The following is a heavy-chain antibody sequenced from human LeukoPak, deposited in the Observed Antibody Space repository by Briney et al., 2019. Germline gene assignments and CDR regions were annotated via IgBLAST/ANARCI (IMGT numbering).Heavy chain of an antibody. CDR1: GGSFSEYY. CDR3: ARSDSKHYYYAMDV. D-gene: IGHD5-18*01. V-gene: IGHV4-59*01. CDR2: IYFSGST. Sequence: SETLSLTCAVYGGSFSEYYWSWIRQPPGKGLEWVGYIYFSGSTNHNPSLKSRVTISVDPSKNQFSLRLTSVTAADTAVYYCARSDSKHYYYAMDVWGQGTTVTVS. J-gene: IGHJ6*02.